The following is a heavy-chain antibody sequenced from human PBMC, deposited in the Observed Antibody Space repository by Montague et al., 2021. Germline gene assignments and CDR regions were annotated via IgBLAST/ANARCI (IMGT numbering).Heavy chain of an antibody. CDR3: AGSLYCKGGSCYSGFDP. Sequence: SETLSLTCTVSGGSTSSTSYYWGWIRQPPGKELEFIGVIYYNGSTYHNPSLKSRVTVSIDTSKNQFSLKLISVTAADTAVYFCAGSLYCKGGSCYSGFDPWGQGTLVTVSS. CDR2: IYYNGST. CDR1: GGSTSSTSYY. J-gene: IGHJ5*02. D-gene: IGHD2-15*01. V-gene: IGHV4-39*01.